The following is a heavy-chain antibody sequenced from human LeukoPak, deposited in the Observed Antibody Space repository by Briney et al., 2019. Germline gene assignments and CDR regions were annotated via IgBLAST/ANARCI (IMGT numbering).Heavy chain of an antibody. J-gene: IGHJ5*01. V-gene: IGHV5-51*01. D-gene: IGHD6-19*01. Sequence: GESLKISCQGSGYSFSSYWVAWVRQLPGKGLEWMGIIYPDGSIYPDDSNTRYSPSFQGQVTISADKAINTAYLQWASLKTSDTAMYYCARTHPNSGSTSGWYWFDSWGQGTLVTVSS. CDR1: GYSFSSYW. CDR2: IYPDGSIYPDDSNT. CDR3: ARTHPNSGSTSGWYWFDS.